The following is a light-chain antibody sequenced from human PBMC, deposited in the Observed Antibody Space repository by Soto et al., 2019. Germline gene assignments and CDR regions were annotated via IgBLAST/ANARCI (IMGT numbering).Light chain of an antibody. J-gene: IGKJ1*01. CDR2: KAS. CDR3: QQYNSYWT. V-gene: IGKV1-5*03. CDR1: QSISSW. Sequence: DIQMTQSPSTLSASVGDRVTITCRASQSISSWLAWYQQKPGKAPNLLIYKASTLESGVPSRFSGSGSRTEFTLTISSLQPDDFATYYCQQYNSYWTFGQGTKVVIK.